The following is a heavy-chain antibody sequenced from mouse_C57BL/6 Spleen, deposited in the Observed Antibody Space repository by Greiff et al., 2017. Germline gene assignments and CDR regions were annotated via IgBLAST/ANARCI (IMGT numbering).Heavy chain of an antibody. CDR3: ARDDGNSPYAMDY. CDR1: GFTFSSYA. D-gene: IGHD2-1*01. CDR2: ISDGGSYT. Sequence: EVMLVESGGGLVKPGGSLKLSCAASGFTFSSYAMSWVRQTPEKRLEWVATISDGGSYTYYPDNVKGRFTISRDNAKNNLYLQMSHLKSEDTAMYYCARDDGNSPYAMDYWGQGTSVTVSS. J-gene: IGHJ4*01. V-gene: IGHV5-4*01.